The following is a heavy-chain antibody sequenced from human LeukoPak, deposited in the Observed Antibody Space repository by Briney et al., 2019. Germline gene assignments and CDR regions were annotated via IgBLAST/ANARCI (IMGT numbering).Heavy chain of an antibody. CDR1: GFTFSDYY. D-gene: IGHD6-13*01. J-gene: IGHJ6*03. V-gene: IGHV3-11*04. CDR2: ISSSGTTI. Sequence: GGSLRLSCAASGFTFSDYYMSWIRQAPGKGLEWVSYISSSGTTIYYADSVKGRFTISRDNAKNSLYLQMNSLRAEDTAVYYCARDRIEQQRTLGRSTSYYNYYYMDVWGKGTTVTVSS. CDR3: ARDRIEQQRTLGRSTSYYNYYYMDV.